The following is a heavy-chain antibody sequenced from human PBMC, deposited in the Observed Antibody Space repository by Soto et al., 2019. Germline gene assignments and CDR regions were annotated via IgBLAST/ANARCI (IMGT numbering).Heavy chain of an antibody. D-gene: IGHD1-1*01. CDR1: GYTFTANF. CDR2: INPNSGGT. CDR3: ARLQVFSMDV. V-gene: IGHV1-2*02. J-gene: IGHJ6*02. Sequence: QVQLVQSGAEVKKPGASVKVSCKASGYTFTANFMHWVRQAPGQGLEWMGWINPNSGGTSFAQKFQGRVTMTRDTSTSTAFMELGRLRSDDTAVYYCARLQVFSMDVWGQGTTVTVSS.